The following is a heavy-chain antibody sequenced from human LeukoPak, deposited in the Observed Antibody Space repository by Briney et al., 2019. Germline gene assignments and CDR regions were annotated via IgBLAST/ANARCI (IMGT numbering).Heavy chain of an antibody. CDR2: INPNSGGT. V-gene: IGHV1-2*02. CDR1: GYTFTGYY. D-gene: IGHD3-22*01. CDR3: ARGGRSQGIVVVINHPNAFDI. J-gene: IGHJ3*02. Sequence: ASVKVSCKASGYTFTGYYMHWARQAPGQGLEWMGWINPNSGGTNYAQKFQGRVTMTRDTSISTAYMELSRLRSDDTAVYYCARGGRSQGIVVVINHPNAFDIWGQGTMVTVSS.